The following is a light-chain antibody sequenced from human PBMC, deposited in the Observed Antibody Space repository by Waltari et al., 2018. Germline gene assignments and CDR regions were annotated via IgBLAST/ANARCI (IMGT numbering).Light chain of an antibody. V-gene: IGKV1-5*03. CDR1: DDAKNK. CDR2: NVS. J-gene: IGKJ4*01. CDR3: QQYNTLPIT. Sequence: TGRAMDDAKNKLAGDQEKPGNAPKVVIHNVSSLESGVPSRFSGRGFATEFSLTISGLQPDDFATYYCQQYNTLPITFGGGTKVEIK.